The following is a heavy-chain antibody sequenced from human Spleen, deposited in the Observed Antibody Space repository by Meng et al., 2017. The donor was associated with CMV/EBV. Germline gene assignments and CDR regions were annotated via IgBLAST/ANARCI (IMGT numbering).Heavy chain of an antibody. CDR2: IYYRGAT. Sequence: VAGGSISSSSYSWAWIRQPPGKGLEWIGNIYYRGATYYNPSLKSRVTISVDTSKNQFSLRVTSVTAADTAVYFCASLYGDFRTWFDPWGQGTLVTVSS. D-gene: IGHD4-17*01. V-gene: IGHV4-39*01. CDR1: GGSISSSSYS. J-gene: IGHJ5*02. CDR3: ASLYGDFRTWFDP.